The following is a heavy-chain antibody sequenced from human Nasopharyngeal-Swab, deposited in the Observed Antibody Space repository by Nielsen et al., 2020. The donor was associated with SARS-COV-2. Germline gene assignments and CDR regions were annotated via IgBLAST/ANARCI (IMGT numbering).Heavy chain of an antibody. V-gene: IGHV3-33*01. Sequence: GESLKISCAASGFTFSSYGMHWVRQAPGQGLEWVAVIWYDGSNKYYADSVKGRFTISRDNSKNTLYLQMNSLRAEDTAVYYCARGTLVGATAKGYYGMDVWGQGTTVTVSS. CDR1: GFTFSSYG. CDR2: IWYDGSNK. J-gene: IGHJ6*02. D-gene: IGHD1-26*01. CDR3: ARGTLVGATAKGYYGMDV.